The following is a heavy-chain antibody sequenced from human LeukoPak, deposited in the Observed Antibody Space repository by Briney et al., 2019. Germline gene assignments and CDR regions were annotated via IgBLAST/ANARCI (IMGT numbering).Heavy chain of an antibody. V-gene: IGHV1-2*06. CDR1: GYTFTVYY. CDR3: ARGRWLQLPDY. CDR2: INPNSGGT. Sequence: ASVNVSFKASGYTFTVYYMHWVRQAPGQGLEWMGRINPNSGGTNYAQKFQGGVTMTRDTSISTAYMELSRLRSDDRAVYYCARGRWLQLPDYWGQGTLVTVSS. J-gene: IGHJ4*02. D-gene: IGHD5-24*01.